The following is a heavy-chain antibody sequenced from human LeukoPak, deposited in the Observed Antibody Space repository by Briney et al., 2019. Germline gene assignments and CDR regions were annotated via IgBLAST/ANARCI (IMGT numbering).Heavy chain of an antibody. CDR3: ARDSLYCSSTSSLFDY. Sequence: GASVKVSCTASGYIFTGYYMHWVRQAPGQGLEWMGWINPNSGGTNYAQKFQGRVTMTRDTSISTAYMELSRLRSDDTAVYYCARDSLYCSSTSSLFDYWGQGTLVTVSS. CDR1: GYIFTGYY. CDR2: INPNSGGT. V-gene: IGHV1-2*02. D-gene: IGHD2-2*01. J-gene: IGHJ4*02.